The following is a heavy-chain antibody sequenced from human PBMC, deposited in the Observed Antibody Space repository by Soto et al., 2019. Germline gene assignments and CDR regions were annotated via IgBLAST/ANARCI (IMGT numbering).Heavy chain of an antibody. CDR3: ARGMTTVTTQGDYYYYYGMDV. D-gene: IGHD4-17*01. J-gene: IGHJ6*02. V-gene: IGHV1-69*13. Sequence: SVKVSCKASGGTFSSYAISWVRQAPGQGLEWMGGIIPIFGTANYAQKFQGRVTITADESTSTAYMELSSLRSEDTAVYYCARGMTTVTTQGDYYYYYGMDVWGQGTTVTVSS. CDR1: GGTFSSYA. CDR2: IIPIFGTA.